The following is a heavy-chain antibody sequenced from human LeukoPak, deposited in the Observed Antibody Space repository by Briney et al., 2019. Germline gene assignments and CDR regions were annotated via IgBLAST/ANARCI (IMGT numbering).Heavy chain of an antibody. V-gene: IGHV3-53*01. CDR2: IYSGGST. Sequence: GGSLRLSCAASGFTVSSNYMSWVRQDPGKGLEWVSVIYSGGSTYYADSVKGRFTISRDNSKNTLYLQMNSLRAEDTAVYYCARDGQGYCSGGSCYSGAFDIWGQGTMVTVSS. J-gene: IGHJ3*02. CDR1: GFTVSSNY. CDR3: ARDGQGYCSGGSCYSGAFDI. D-gene: IGHD2-15*01.